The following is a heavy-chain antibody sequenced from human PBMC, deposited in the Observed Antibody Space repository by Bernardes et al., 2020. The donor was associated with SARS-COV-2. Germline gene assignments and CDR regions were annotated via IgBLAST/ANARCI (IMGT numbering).Heavy chain of an antibody. V-gene: IGHV3-72*01. D-gene: IGHD6-19*01. J-gene: IGHJ6*02. CDR3: ARDQWRPDYYYGLDV. CDR2: SRGYGDSYTP. CDR1: GFPYSDHH. Sequence: GGSLRPSRASSGFPYSDHHMDWVRQAPGKGLGWVGRSRGYGDSYTPEYAASVKGRFTIPRDDSKHSVYLLMNSLKIEDTAVYYCARDQWRPDYYYGLDVWGQGTKVTVS.